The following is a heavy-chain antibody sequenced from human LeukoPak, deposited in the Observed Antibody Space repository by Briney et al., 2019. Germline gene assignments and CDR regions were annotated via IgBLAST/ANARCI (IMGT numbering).Heavy chain of an antibody. CDR2: ISAYNGNT. V-gene: IGHV1-18*01. Sequence: ASVKVSCKASGYTFTSYDTSWVRQAPGQGLEWMGWISAYNGNTKYAQKLQGRVAMTTDTSTSTAYMELRSLRSDDTAVYYCARWSGCDSADYWGQGTLVTVSS. D-gene: IGHD5-12*01. CDR3: ARWSGCDSADY. J-gene: IGHJ4*02. CDR1: GYTFTSYD.